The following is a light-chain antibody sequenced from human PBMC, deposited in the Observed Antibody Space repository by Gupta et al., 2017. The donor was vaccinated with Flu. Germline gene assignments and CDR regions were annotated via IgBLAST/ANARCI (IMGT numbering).Light chain of an antibody. V-gene: IGKV3-15*01. CDR2: GAS. J-gene: IGKJ3*01. CDR3: QQYNNWPPFT. CDR1: QSVSSN. Sequence: EIVMTQSPATLSVSSGERATLPCRASQSVSSNLAWYQQKPGQAPRPLIYGASTRSTGIPARFSGSGSGTEFTLTISSLQSEDFAVYYCQQYNNWPPFTFGHGTKVDIK.